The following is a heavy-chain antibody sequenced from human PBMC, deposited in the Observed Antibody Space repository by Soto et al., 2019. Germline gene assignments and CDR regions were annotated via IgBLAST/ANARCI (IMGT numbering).Heavy chain of an antibody. CDR2: IYYNASP. J-gene: IGHJ5*01. Sequence: QVQLQESGPGLLKPSQTLSLTCTVSGASISRGNFYWSWIRQGPGQGLQWIGLIYYNASPLYNSSLKRGLLISPPTSKNQFSLTMRSACAADTAVYYWVISRFSSNGPPDSWGQGTLVTVSS. D-gene: IGHD6-13*01. CDR3: VISRFSSNGPPDS. CDR1: GASISRGNFY. V-gene: IGHV4-31*06.